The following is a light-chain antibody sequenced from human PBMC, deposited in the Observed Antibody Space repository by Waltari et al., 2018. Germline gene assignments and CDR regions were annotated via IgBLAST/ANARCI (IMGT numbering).Light chain of an antibody. V-gene: IGLV4-69*02. CDR3: QTWGPDNNWV. CDR1: SGHSDYD. Sequence: QLVLTQPPSASASPGASVKLTCTLSSGHSDYDIAWHQQQPEKGPRFLMKVNGDGSHTKGDGIPHRFSGSSSGAERYLTISSLQSEDEADYYCQTWGPDNNWVFGGGTKLTVL. J-gene: IGLJ3*02. CDR2: VNGDGSH.